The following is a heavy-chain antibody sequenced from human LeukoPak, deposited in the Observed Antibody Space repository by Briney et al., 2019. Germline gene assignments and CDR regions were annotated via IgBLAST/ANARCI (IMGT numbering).Heavy chain of an antibody. V-gene: IGHV1-2*02. J-gene: IGHJ3*02. Sequence: GASVKVSCKASGYTFTGYYMHWVRQAPGQGLEWMGWINPNSGGTNYAQKFQGRVTMTRDTSISTAYMELSRLRSDDTAVYYCVRSWDTVADAFDIWGQGTMVTVSS. CDR1: GYTFTGYY. CDR3: VRSWDTVADAFDI. D-gene: IGHD4-17*01. CDR2: INPNSGGT.